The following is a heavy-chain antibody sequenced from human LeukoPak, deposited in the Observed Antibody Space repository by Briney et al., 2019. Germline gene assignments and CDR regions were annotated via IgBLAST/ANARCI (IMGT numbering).Heavy chain of an antibody. J-gene: IGHJ4*02. V-gene: IGHV4-61*02. CDR1: GGSISRAGYY. D-gene: IGHD5-24*01. Sequence: SQTLSLTCTVSGGSISRAGYYWSWIRQPAGKGLEWIGRIDNGGSTNYNPSLQSRVTISADTSKNQFSLKLTSVTAADTAVYYCARDTHGYSHWGQGTLVPVSS. CDR3: ARDTHGYSH. CDR2: IDNGGST.